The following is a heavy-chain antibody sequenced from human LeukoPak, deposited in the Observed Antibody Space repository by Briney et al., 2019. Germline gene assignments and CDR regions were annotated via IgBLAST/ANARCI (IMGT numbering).Heavy chain of an antibody. D-gene: IGHD6-13*01. CDR2: IWYDGSNK. V-gene: IGHV3-33*01. CDR3: ARDGSGYSSSWYYFDY. CDR1: GFTFSSYG. Sequence: PGGSLRLPCAASGFTFSSYGMPWVRQAPGKGLEWVAVIWYDGSNKYYADSVKGRFTISRDNSKNTLYLQMNSLRAEDTAVYYCARDGSGYSSSWYYFDYWGQGTLVTVSS. J-gene: IGHJ4*02.